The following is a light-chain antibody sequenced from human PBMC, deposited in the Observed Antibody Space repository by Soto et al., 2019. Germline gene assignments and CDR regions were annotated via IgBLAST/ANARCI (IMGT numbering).Light chain of an antibody. CDR2: GTK. CDR3: VLYVGSGIWV. CDR1: SGSVSTSHF. Sequence: QTVVTQEPSFSVSPGGTVTLTCGLSSGSVSTSHFPNWYQQTPGQPPRTLIYGTKTRSSRVPDRFSGSIIGIRAALTITGAQADDEYDYYCVLYVGSGIWVFGGGTKLTVL. V-gene: IGLV8-61*01. J-gene: IGLJ3*02.